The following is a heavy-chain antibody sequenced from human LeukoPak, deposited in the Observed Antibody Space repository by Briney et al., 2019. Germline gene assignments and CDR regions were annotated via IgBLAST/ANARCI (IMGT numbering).Heavy chain of an antibody. J-gene: IGHJ5*02. CDR2: ISSSSSYI. Sequence: PGGSLRLSCAASGFTFSSYAMSWVRQAPGRGLEWVSSISSSSSYIYYADSVKGRFTISRDNAKNTLYLQMNSLRAEDTAVYYCARPMVRGERIAFDPWSQGTLVTVSS. D-gene: IGHD3-10*01. CDR3: ARPMVRGERIAFDP. V-gene: IGHV3-21*01. CDR1: GFTFSSYA.